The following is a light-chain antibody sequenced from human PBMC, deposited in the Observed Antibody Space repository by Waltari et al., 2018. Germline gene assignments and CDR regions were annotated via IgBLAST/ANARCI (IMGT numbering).Light chain of an antibody. V-gene: IGLV1-51*01. CDR2: YNN. J-gene: IGLJ3*02. CDR1: SSNIWNND. Sequence: QSVLTQPPSVSAAPGQKVTISCSGSSSNIWNNDVSWYLPPPGTAPQLLITYNNKRPSGIPDRFSGSKSGTSATLGITGLQTGDEADYYCATWDSSLSAVLFGGGTKLTVL. CDR3: ATWDSSLSAVL.